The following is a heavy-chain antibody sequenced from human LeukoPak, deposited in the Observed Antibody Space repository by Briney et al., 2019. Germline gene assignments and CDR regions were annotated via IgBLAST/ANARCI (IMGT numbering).Heavy chain of an antibody. Sequence: GESLKISCKGSGYMFTNYWIGWVRQMPGKGLEWMGIIHPGDSDTRYSPSFQGQVTISADKSISTAYLQWSSLKASDTAMYYCARGDYGDFRVFYTLFDYWGQGTLVTVSS. V-gene: IGHV5-51*01. CDR1: GYMFTNYW. J-gene: IGHJ4*02. D-gene: IGHD4-17*01. CDR2: IHPGDSDT. CDR3: ARGDYGDFRVFYTLFDY.